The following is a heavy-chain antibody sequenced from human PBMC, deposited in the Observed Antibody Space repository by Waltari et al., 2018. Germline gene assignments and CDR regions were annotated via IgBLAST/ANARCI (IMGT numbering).Heavy chain of an antibody. D-gene: IGHD6-19*01. Sequence: EVQLLESGGGLVQPGWSLRLSCAASGFTFSTYAMRWVRPAPGKGLEWVSAISGSGGSTYYADSVKGRFTISRDNSKNTLYLQMNSLRAEDTAVYYCAKDGGGWYFDYWGQGTLVTVSS. J-gene: IGHJ4*02. V-gene: IGHV3-23*01. CDR2: ISGSGGST. CDR1: GFTFSTYA. CDR3: AKDGGGWYFDY.